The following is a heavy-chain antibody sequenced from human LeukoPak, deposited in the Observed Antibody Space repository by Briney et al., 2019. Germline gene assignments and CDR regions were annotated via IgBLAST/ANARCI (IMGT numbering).Heavy chain of an antibody. V-gene: IGHV4-34*01. CDR3: ARTHCSGGSCYNATFDY. Sequence: PSETLSLTCAVYGGSFSGYYWSWIRQPPGKGLEWIGEINHSGSTNYNPSLKSRVTISVDTSKNQFSLKLSSVTAADTAVYYCARTHCSGGSCYNATFDYWGQGTLVTVFS. CDR1: GGSFSGYY. D-gene: IGHD2-15*01. J-gene: IGHJ4*02. CDR2: INHSGST.